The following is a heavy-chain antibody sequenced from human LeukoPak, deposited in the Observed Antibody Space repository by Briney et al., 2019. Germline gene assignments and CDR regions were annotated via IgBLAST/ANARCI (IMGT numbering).Heavy chain of an antibody. D-gene: IGHD3-10*01. CDR2: ISGSSSFI. CDR1: GFTFSTYT. V-gene: IGHV3-21*01. CDR3: ARDGASMDV. Sequence: GGSLRLSCPASGFTFSTYTMKWVRQAPGKGLEWVSSISGSSSFIYSADSVKGRFTISRDNAKNSLYLQMNSLRAEDTAVYYCARDGASMDVWGKGTTVTVSS. J-gene: IGHJ6*03.